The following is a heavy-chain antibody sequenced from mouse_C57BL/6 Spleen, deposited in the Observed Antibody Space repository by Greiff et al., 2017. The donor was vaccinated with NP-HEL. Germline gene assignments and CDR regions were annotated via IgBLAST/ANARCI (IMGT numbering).Heavy chain of an antibody. J-gene: IGHJ3*01. CDR1: GYTFTSYW. CDR3: GRSRANWDVAY. Sequence: QVQLQQPGAELVKPGASVKLSCKASGYTFTSYWMHWVKQRPGRGLEWIGRIVPNSGGTKYNEKFKSKATLTVDKPSSTAYMQLSSLTSEDSAVYYCGRSRANWDVAYWGQGTLVTVSA. CDR2: IVPNSGGT. D-gene: IGHD4-1*01. V-gene: IGHV1-72*01.